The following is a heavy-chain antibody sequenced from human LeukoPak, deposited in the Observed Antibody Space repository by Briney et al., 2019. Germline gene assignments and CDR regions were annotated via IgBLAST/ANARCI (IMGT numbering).Heavy chain of an antibody. V-gene: IGHV1-2*02. CDR1: GYSFTDFY. D-gene: IGHD1-26*01. CDR2: INPESGDT. CDR3: ASVSGHYQADGY. J-gene: IGHJ4*02. Sequence: ASVKVSCKASGYSFTDFYMHWVRQAPGQGLEWMGWINPESGDTKYAQKFQGRVTMTRDTSITTAYMELSRLRSDDTAVYYCASVSGHYQADGYWGQGTLVTVFS.